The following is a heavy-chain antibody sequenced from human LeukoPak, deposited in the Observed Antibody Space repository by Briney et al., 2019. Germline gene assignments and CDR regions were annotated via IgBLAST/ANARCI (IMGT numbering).Heavy chain of an antibody. J-gene: IGHJ6*04. CDR1: GGSFSGYY. V-gene: IGHV4-34*01. D-gene: IGHD2-2*02. CDR3: ASRYCSSTNCYRRGHNGMDV. CDR2: INHSGST. Sequence: SETLSLTCAVYGGSFSGYYWSWIRQPPGKGLEWIGEINHSGSTNYNPSLKSRVTISVDTSKNQYSLKLSSVTAADTAVYYCASRYCSSTNCYRRGHNGMDVWGKGTTVTVSS.